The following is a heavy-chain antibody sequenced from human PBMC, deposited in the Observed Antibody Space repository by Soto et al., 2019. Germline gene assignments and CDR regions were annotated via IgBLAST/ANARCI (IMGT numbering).Heavy chain of an antibody. D-gene: IGHD3-22*01. J-gene: IGHJ3*01. CDR3: ARDSYENSAGGFNDGFDV. CDR2: IFYNGKT. V-gene: IGHV4-30-2*06. Sequence: QLQLQESGPGLVKPSETLSLTCAVSGDSMNRASCLWTWIRQSPGKGLEWIGCIFYNGKTQYSPSLKSRLTISIDSSQNQFSLKLTSVTAADTAVYYCARDSYENSAGGFNDGFDVWGQGTVVTVSP. CDR1: GDSMNRASCL.